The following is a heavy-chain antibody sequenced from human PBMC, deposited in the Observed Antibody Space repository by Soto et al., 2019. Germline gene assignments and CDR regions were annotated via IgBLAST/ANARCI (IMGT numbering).Heavy chain of an antibody. CDR3: ATSTTVTHDGFDY. CDR2: FDPEDGET. Sequence: VKASSKVSGYTITELSMHWVRQAPGKGLEWMGGFDPEDGETVYAQKFQGRVTMTEDTSTDTAYMELSSLRSEDTAVYYCATSTTVTHDGFDYWGQGTLVTVSS. J-gene: IGHJ4*02. D-gene: IGHD4-17*01. V-gene: IGHV1-24*01. CDR1: GYTITELS.